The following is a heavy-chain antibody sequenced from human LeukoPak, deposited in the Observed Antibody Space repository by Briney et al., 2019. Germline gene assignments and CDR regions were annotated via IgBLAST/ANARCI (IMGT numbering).Heavy chain of an antibody. D-gene: IGHD3-16*01. Sequence: QPGRSLRLSCAASGFTFSSYGMHWVRQAPGKGLEWVAVISYDGSNKYYADSVKGRFTISRDNSKNTLYLQMNSLRAEDTAVYYCAKTTPTTGEDYWGRGTLVTVSS. V-gene: IGHV3-30*18. CDR2: ISYDGSNK. CDR3: AKTTPTTGEDY. CDR1: GFTFSSYG. J-gene: IGHJ4*02.